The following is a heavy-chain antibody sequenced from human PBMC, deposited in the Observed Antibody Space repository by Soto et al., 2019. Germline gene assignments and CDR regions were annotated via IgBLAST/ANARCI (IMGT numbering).Heavy chain of an antibody. J-gene: IGHJ6*03. D-gene: IGHD1-1*01. CDR3: AKDQTTGTSFYSYMDV. V-gene: IGHV3-30*18. Sequence: QVQLVESGGGVVQPGRSLRLSCAASGFSFRNYGMHWVRQVPGKGLEWVAVISDDGDDEYSADSVKGRFTISRDNSKNTLYLQMNSLRPEDSAVYFCAKDQTTGTSFYSYMDVWGKGTPVTV. CDR2: ISDDGDDE. CDR1: GFSFRNYG.